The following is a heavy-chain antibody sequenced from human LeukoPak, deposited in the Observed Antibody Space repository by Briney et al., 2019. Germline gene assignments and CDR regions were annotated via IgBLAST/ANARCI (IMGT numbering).Heavy chain of an antibody. CDR2: IYHSGST. V-gene: IGHV4-4*02. J-gene: IGHJ4*02. Sequence: SGTLSLTCGVSGGSISSSNWWSWVRQPPGKGLEWIGEIYHSGSTNYNPSPKSRVIISVDKSKNQFSLKVYSETAADTAVYYCARDDSGVAVAGTLDYWGQGTLVTVSS. CDR1: GGSISSSNW. D-gene: IGHD6-19*01. CDR3: ARDDSGVAVAGTLDY.